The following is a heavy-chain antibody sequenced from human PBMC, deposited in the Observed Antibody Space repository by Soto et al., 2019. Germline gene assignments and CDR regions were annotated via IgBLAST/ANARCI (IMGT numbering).Heavy chain of an antibody. Sequence: PSETLSLTCTGSGGSVSSAYYYWSWVRQPPGKGLEWIGLIYYSGGTNYNPSLKSRVTMSIDTSRNQFSLNLNSVTAADTAVYYCARFYGSGTNEIFDYWGQGALVTVSS. CDR3: ARFYGSGTNEIFDY. D-gene: IGHD3-10*01. CDR1: GGSVSSAYYY. J-gene: IGHJ4*02. CDR2: IYYSGGT. V-gene: IGHV4-61*01.